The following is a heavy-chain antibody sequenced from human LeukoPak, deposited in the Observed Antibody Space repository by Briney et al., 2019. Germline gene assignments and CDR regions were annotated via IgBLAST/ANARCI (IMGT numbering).Heavy chain of an antibody. D-gene: IGHD4-17*01. CDR1: GFTFSSYS. Sequence: PGGSLRLSCAASGFTFSSYSMNWVRQAPGKGLEWVSSISSSSSYIYYADSVKGRFTISRDNAKNSLYLQMNSLRAEDTAVYYCARGVDYGDWYFDLWGRGTLVTVSS. CDR2: ISSSSSYI. J-gene: IGHJ2*01. V-gene: IGHV3-21*01. CDR3: ARGVDYGDWYFDL.